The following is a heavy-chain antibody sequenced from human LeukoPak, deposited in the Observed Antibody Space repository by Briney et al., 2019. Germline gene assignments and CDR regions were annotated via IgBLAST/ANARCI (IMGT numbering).Heavy chain of an antibody. D-gene: IGHD2-15*01. CDR1: GYTFTSYD. CDR3: ARGRRYCSGGSCFYYFDY. Sequence: ASVKVSCKASGYTFTSYDINWVRQATGQGLEWMGWMNPNSGNTGYAQKFQGRVTITRNTSISTAYMELSSLRSGDTAVYYCARGRRYCSGGSCFYYFDYWGQGTLVTVSS. J-gene: IGHJ4*02. CDR2: MNPNSGNT. V-gene: IGHV1-8*03.